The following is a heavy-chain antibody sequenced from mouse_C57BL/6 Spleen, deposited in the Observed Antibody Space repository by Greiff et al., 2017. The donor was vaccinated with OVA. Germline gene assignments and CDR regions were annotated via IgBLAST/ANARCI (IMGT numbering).Heavy chain of an antibody. D-gene: IGHD2-4*01. CDR3: ARGYDYDGYYAMDD. CDR1: GYSFTDYN. J-gene: IGHJ4*01. Sequence: VQLQQSGPELVKPGASVKISCKASGYSFTDYNMNWVKQSNGKSLEWIGVINPNYGTTSYNQKFKGKATVTVDQSSSTAYMQLNSLTSEDSAVYYCARGYDYDGYYAMDDWGQGTSVTVSS. V-gene: IGHV1-39*01. CDR2: INPNYGTT.